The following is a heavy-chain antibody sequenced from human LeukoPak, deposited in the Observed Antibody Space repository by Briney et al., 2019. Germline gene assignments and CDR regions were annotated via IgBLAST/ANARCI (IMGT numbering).Heavy chain of an antibody. CDR2: ISGSGGST. J-gene: IGHJ6*02. V-gene: IGHV3-23*01. D-gene: IGHD2-2*01. CDR1: GFTFSSYA. CDR3: AKRADIVVVPSYGMDV. Sequence: GGSLRLSCAASGFTFSSYAMSWVRRAPGKGLEWVSPISGSGGSTYYADSVTGRFTISRDNSKNTLYLQMNSLRAEDTAVYYCAKRADIVVVPSYGMDVWGQGTTVTVSS.